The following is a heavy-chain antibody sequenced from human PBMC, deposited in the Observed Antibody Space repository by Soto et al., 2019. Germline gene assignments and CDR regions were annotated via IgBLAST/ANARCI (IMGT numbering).Heavy chain of an antibody. J-gene: IGHJ6*02. V-gene: IGHV3-30*18. CDR3: VKERYAQLWLEDYGKDV. D-gene: IGHD5-18*01. CDR1: GFTFSSYG. CDR2: ISYDGTDK. Sequence: GGSLRLSCAASGFTFSSYGIHWVRQAPGKGLEWVALISYDGTDKYYADSVKGRFTISRDNSKNTLYLQMSSLGPEDTAVYYCVKERYAQLWLEDYGKDVWGQGTTVTVSS.